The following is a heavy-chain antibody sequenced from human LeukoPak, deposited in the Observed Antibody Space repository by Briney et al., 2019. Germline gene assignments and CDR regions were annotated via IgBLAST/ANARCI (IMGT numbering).Heavy chain of an antibody. D-gene: IGHD5-18*01. CDR1: GFTFSSYW. J-gene: IGHJ5*02. CDR3: ARQGGYNYALLRNWFDP. CDR2: IKQDGSEK. Sequence: GGSLRLSCAASGFTFSSYWMSWVRQAPGKGLEWVANIKQDGSEKYYVDSVKGQFTISRDNAKNSLYLQMNSLRAEDTAVYYCARQGGYNYALLRNWFDPWGQGTLVTVSS. V-gene: IGHV3-7*01.